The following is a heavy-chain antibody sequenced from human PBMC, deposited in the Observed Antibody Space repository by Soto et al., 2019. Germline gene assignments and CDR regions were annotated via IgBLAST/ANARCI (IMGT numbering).Heavy chain of an antibody. CDR2: LYYSGST. CDR3: AGTIFGVVILFDY. CDR1: GGSISSSSYY. V-gene: IGHV4-39*01. D-gene: IGHD3-3*01. J-gene: IGHJ4*02. Sequence: QLQLQESGPGLVKPSETLSLTCTVSGGSISSSSYYWGWIRQPPGKGLEWIGSLYYSGSTYYNPSLKSRVTISVDTSKNQFSLKLSSVTAADTAVYYCAGTIFGVVILFDYWGQGTLVTVSS.